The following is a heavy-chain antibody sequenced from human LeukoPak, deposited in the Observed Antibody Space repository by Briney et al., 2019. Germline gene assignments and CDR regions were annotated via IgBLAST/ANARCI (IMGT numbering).Heavy chain of an antibody. CDR3: ARGVKFGYSYGYDAFDI. CDR2: INPSGGST. D-gene: IGHD5-18*01. Sequence: ASVKVSCKASGYTFTGYYMHWVRQAPGQGLEWMGIINPSGGSTSYAQKFQGRVTMTRDMSTSTVYMELSSLRSEDTAVYYCARGVKFGYSYGYDAFDIWGQGTMVTVSS. CDR1: GYTFTGYY. J-gene: IGHJ3*02. V-gene: IGHV1-46*01.